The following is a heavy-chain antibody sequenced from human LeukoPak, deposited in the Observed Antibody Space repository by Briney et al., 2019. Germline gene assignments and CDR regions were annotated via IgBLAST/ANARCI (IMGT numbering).Heavy chain of an antibody. V-gene: IGHV3-64*01. D-gene: IGHD3-16*01. CDR3: ARGDTILGGAFDI. CDR1: GFNLRSYA. J-gene: IGHJ3*02. Sequence: PGGSLRLSCAASGFNLRSYAIHWVRQAPGKGLEHVSAISGDGGTTSYAQSLKGRCTISRDNSKKTAYLQLGGLKTEDMAVYYCARGDTILGGAFDIWGQGTMVTVSP. CDR2: ISGDGGTT.